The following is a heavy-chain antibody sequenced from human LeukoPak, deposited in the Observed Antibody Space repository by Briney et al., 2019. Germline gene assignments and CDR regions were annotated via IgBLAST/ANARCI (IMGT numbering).Heavy chain of an antibody. J-gene: IGHJ5*02. CDR3: ARRRKLHYYGSGSYTDWFDP. CDR1: GFTFSSYW. CDR2: IKKDGSEK. V-gene: IGHV3-7*01. Sequence: GGSLRLSCAASGFTFSSYWMSWVRQAPGKRLEWVANIKKDGSEKYYVDSVKGRFTISRDNAKTSLYLQMNSLRAEDTAVYYCARRRKLHYYGSGSYTDWFDPWGQGTLVTVSS. D-gene: IGHD3-10*01.